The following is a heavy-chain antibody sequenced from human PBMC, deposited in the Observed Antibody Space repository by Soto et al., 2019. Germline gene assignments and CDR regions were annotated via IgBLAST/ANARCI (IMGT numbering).Heavy chain of an antibody. CDR1: GFTFSSYG. V-gene: IGHV3-30*18. J-gene: IGHJ4*02. Sequence: QVQLVESGGGVVQPGRSLRLSCAASGFTFSSYGVHWVRQAPGKGLEWVAVISYDGSNKYYADSVKGRFTISRDNSKNTLYLQMNSLRAEDTAVYYCAKSHTGYSSGWYDFDYWGQGTLVTVSS. CDR2: ISYDGSNK. CDR3: AKSHTGYSSGWYDFDY. D-gene: IGHD6-19*01.